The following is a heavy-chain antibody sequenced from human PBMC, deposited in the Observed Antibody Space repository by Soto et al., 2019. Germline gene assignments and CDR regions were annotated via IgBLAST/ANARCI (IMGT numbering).Heavy chain of an antibody. CDR1: GYTFTGYY. CDR3: ARGGRLGYCSGGSCYSALDY. CDR2: INPNSGGT. V-gene: IGHV1-2*04. J-gene: IGHJ4*02. D-gene: IGHD2-15*01. Sequence: QVPLVQSGAEVKKPGASVKVSCKASGYTFTGYYMHWVRQAPGQGLEWMGWINPNSGGTNYAQKFQGWVTMTRDTSISTAYMELSRLRSDDTAVYYCARGGRLGYCSGGSCYSALDYWGQGTLVTVSS.